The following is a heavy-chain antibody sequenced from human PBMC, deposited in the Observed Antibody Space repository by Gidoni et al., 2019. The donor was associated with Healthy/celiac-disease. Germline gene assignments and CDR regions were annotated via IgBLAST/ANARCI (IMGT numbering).Heavy chain of an antibody. CDR2: ISGSGCST. Sequence: EVQLLESGGGLVQPGGSLRLSCAASGFTFSSYDMSWARQAPGKGLGWVSAISGSGCSTYYADSVKGRFTISRDNSKNTLYLQMNSLRAEDTAVYYCAKDHGYATKINYFDYWGQGTLVTVSS. V-gene: IGHV3-23*01. CDR1: GFTFSSYD. J-gene: IGHJ4*02. D-gene: IGHD2-2*01. CDR3: AKDHGYATKINYFDY.